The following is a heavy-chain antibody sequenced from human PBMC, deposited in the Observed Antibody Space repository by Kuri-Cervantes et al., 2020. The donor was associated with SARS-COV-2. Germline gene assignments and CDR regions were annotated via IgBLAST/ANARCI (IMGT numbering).Heavy chain of an antibody. D-gene: IGHD3-10*01. CDR3: ARDRYYGSGSYTNDY. Sequence: ASVKVSCKASGYTFTSYGISWVRQAPGQGLEWMGWISAYNGNTNYAQKLQGRVAMTTDTSTSTAYMELRSLRSDDTAVYYCARDRYYGSGSYTNDYWGQGTLVTVSS. CDR1: GYTFTSYG. V-gene: IGHV1-18*04. J-gene: IGHJ4*02. CDR2: ISAYNGNT.